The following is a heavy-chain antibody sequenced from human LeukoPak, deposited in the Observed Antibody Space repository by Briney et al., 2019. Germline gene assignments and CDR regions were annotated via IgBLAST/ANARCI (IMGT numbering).Heavy chain of an antibody. Sequence: GESLKISCKGSGYSFTSYWIGWVRQMPGKGLEWTGIIYPGDSDTRYSPSFQGQVTISADISISTAYLQWSSLKASDTAMYYCARHQSGSSDYYYYMDVWGKGTTVTISS. V-gene: IGHV5-51*01. CDR3: ARHQSGSSDYYYYMDV. CDR2: IYPGDSDT. CDR1: GYSFTSYW. J-gene: IGHJ6*03. D-gene: IGHD5-12*01.